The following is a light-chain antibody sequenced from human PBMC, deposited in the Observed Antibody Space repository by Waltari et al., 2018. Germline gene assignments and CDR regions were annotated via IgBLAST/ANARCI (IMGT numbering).Light chain of an antibody. V-gene: IGLV2-23*02. J-gene: IGLJ3*02. CDR2: DVK. CDR3: CSYAGSAISV. CDR1: SSDIGTYNL. Sequence: QSALTQTATVSGSPGQSITISCTGTSSDIGTYNLVSWYQQHPGKAPTLIIYDVKKRPSGVSNRFSGSKAGNPASLTISGLQAADEADYYCCSYAGSAISVFGGGTKVTVL.